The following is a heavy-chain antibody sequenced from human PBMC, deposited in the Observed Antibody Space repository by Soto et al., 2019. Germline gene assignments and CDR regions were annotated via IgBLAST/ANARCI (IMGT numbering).Heavy chain of an antibody. V-gene: IGHV4-39*01. Sequence: QLQLQESGPGLVKPSETLSLTCTVSGGSITSSSYYWGWIRQPPGKGLECIGCIYFSGGTYYNPSLKSRVTISVDTSKNQFSLNLSSVTAADTAVYYCASATQNDAFDIWGQGTMVTVSS. J-gene: IGHJ3*02. CDR2: IYFSGGT. CDR1: GGSITSSSYY. CDR3: ASATQNDAFDI. D-gene: IGHD2-15*01.